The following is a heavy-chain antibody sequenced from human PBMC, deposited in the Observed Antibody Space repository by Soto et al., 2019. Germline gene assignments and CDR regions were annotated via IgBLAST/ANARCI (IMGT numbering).Heavy chain of an antibody. Sequence: GGSLRLSCAASGFTFSSYSMNWVRQAPGKGLEWVSYISSRGGSMYYADSVKGRFTISRDNFKNTLYLQMHNLRAEDTAVYNCAKDFGGHTYGYYFYYGVDVWGQGTTVTVSS. CDR2: ISSRGGSM. D-gene: IGHD5-18*01. CDR3: AKDFGGHTYGYYFYYGVDV. J-gene: IGHJ6*02. V-gene: IGHV3-48*01. CDR1: GFTFSSYS.